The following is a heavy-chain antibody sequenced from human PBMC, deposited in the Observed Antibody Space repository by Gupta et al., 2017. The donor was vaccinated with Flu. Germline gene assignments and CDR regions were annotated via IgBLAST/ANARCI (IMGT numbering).Heavy chain of an antibody. Sequence: HWVRQAPGQGLEWMGWIKPNSGGTNYAQKFQGRVTMTRDTSISTAYMELSRLRSDDTAVYYCARDYSIVGLHYYYYGMDVWGQGTTVTVSS. CDR3: ARDYSIVGLHYYYYGMDV. D-gene: IGHD3-22*01. J-gene: IGHJ6*02. CDR2: IKPNSGGT. V-gene: IGHV1-2*02.